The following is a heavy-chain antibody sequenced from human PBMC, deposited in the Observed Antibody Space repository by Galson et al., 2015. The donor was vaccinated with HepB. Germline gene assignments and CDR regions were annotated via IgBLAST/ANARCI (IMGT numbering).Heavy chain of an antibody. V-gene: IGHV3-7*01. CDR3: ARESWTVPAARPGFKIKNTYGMDV. CDR2: IKQDGSEK. D-gene: IGHD2-2*01. J-gene: IGHJ6*02. CDR1: GFTFSSYW. Sequence: SLRLSCAASGFTFSSYWMSWVRQAPGKGLEWVANIKQDGSEKYYVDSVKGRFTISRDNAKNSLYLQMNSLRAEDTAVYYCARESWTVPAARPGFKIKNTYGMDVWGQGTTLTVSS.